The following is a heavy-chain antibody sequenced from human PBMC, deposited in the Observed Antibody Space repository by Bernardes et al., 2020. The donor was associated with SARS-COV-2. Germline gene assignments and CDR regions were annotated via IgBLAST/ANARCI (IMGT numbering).Heavy chain of an antibody. CDR3: ARDSLGDFYAFDI. CDR2: IWYDGINK. Sequence: GGSLRLSCAASGFTFSSYGMHWVRKAPGKGLEWVAVIWYDGINKYYADSVKGRFTISRDNSKNTLYLQMNSLRAEDTAVYYCARDSLGDFYAFDIWGQGTMVTVSS. CDR1: GFTFSSYG. V-gene: IGHV3-33*01. J-gene: IGHJ3*02. D-gene: IGHD3-16*01.